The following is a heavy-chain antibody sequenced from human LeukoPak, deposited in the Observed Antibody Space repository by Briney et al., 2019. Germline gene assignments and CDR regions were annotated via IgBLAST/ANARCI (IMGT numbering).Heavy chain of an antibody. V-gene: IGHV3-30*02. CDR1: GFTFTRYD. CDR2: IRYDGSNK. J-gene: IGHJ4*02. Sequence: GVSLRLPCASSGFTFTRYDMLWVPQAPGKGRVEVAFIRYDGSNKYYVDSVQGRFTISRDNSKITLNLQMNSLRAEDTALYYCVRVASNYDFDYWGQGTMVSVSS. D-gene: IGHD4-11*01. CDR3: VRVASNYDFDY.